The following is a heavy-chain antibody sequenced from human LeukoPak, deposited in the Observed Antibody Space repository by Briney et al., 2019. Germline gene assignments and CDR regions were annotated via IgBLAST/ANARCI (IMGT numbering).Heavy chain of an antibody. CDR2: IYYSGST. D-gene: IGHD6-13*01. CDR1: GGSISSNSYY. V-gene: IGHV4-39*01. CDR3: ESAAAGYFNWYFDL. J-gene: IGHJ2*01. Sequence: SETLSLTCAVSGGSISSNSYYWGWIRQPPGKGLEWIGSIYYSGSTYYNPSLDSRVTISVDTSKNQFSLKLSSVTAADTAVYYCESAAAGYFNWYFDLWGRGTLVTVSS.